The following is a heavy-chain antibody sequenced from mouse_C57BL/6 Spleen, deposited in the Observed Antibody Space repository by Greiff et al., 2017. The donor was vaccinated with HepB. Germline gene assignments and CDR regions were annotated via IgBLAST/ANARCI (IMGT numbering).Heavy chain of an antibody. CDR2: ISYDGSN. V-gene: IGHV3-6*01. CDR3: AREELWDWYFDV. D-gene: IGHD1-1*02. CDR1: GYSITSGYY. J-gene: IGHJ1*03. Sequence: ESGPGLVKPSQSLSLTCSVTGYSITSGYYWNWIRQFPGNKLEWMGYISYDGSNNYNPSLKNRISITRDTSKNQFFLKLNSVTTEDTATYYCAREELWDWYFDVWGTGTTVTVSS.